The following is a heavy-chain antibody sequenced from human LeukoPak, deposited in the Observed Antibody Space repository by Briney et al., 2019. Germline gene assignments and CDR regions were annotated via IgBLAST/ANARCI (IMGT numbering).Heavy chain of an antibody. CDR2: VYTSGNT. J-gene: IGHJ3*02. D-gene: IGHD3-22*01. CDR1: GGSLNSYY. Sequence: PSETLSLTCTVSGGSLNSYYWSWIRQPAGKGLEWIGRVYTSGNTNYNPSLKSRVIMSVDKSKNQFSLKLSSVTAADTAVYYCARVMYYYDSSGYYSTDAFDIWGQGTMVTVSS. V-gene: IGHV4-4*07. CDR3: ARVMYYYDSSGYYSTDAFDI.